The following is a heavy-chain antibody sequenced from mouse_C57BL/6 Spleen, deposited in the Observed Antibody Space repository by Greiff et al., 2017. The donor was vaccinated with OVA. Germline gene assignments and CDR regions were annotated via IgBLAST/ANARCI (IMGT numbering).Heavy chain of an antibody. Sequence: QVHVKQPGAELVMPGASVKLSCKASGYTFTSYWMHWVKQRPGQGLEWIGEIDPSDSYTNYNQKFKGKSTLTVDKSSSTAYMQLSSLTSEDSAVYYCARLGLYFDYWGQGTTLTVSS. V-gene: IGHV1-69*01. CDR2: IDPSDSYT. CDR3: ARLGLYFDY. CDR1: GYTFTSYW. J-gene: IGHJ2*01.